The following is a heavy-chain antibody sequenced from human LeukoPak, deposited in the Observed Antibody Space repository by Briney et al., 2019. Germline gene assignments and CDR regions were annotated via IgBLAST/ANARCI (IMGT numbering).Heavy chain of an antibody. CDR3: ARVGIVVVVAATWFDY. CDR1: GYTFTSYD. D-gene: IGHD2-15*01. CDR2: MNPNSGNT. V-gene: IGHV1-8*01. Sequence: ASVKVSCKASGYTFTSYDINWVRQATGQGLEWMGWMNPNSGNTGYAQKFQGRVTITRDTSASTAYMELSSLRSEDTAVYYCARVGIVVVVAATWFDYWGQGTLVTVSS. J-gene: IGHJ4*02.